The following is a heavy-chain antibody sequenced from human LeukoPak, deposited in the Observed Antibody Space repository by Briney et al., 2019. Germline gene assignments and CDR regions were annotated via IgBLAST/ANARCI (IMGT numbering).Heavy chain of an antibody. V-gene: IGHV3-30*18. CDR2: ISYDGSNK. Sequence: GGSLRLSCAASGFTFSSYGMHWVRQAPGKGLEWVAVISYDGSNKYYADSVKGRFTISRDNSKNTLYLQMNSLRAEVTAVYYCAKSYSYEDWGQGTLVTVSS. D-gene: IGHD5-18*01. CDR1: GFTFSSYG. CDR3: AKSYSYED. J-gene: IGHJ4*02.